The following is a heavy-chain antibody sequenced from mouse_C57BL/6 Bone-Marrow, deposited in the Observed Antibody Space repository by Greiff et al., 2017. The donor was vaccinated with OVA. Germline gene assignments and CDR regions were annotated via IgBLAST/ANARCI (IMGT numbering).Heavy chain of an antibody. CDR1: GYTFTSYW. D-gene: IGHD1-1*01. Sequence: VQLQQPGAELVRPGTSVKLSCKASGYTFTSYWMHWVKQRPGQGLEWIGVIDPSDSYTNYNQKFKGKATLTVDTSSSTAYMQRSSLTSEDSAVYYCAREAGYYYGSDYYFDYWGQGTTLTVSS. CDR3: AREAGYYYGSDYYFDY. CDR2: IDPSDSYT. V-gene: IGHV1-59*01. J-gene: IGHJ2*01.